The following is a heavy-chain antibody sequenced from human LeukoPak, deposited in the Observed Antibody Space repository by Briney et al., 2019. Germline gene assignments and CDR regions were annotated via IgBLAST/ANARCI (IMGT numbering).Heavy chain of an antibody. D-gene: IGHD3-16*01. CDR1: GGSFSGYY. CDR2: IYTSGST. CDR3: ARDNSPGYGGVTNAFDI. V-gene: IGHV4-4*07. Sequence: SETLSLTCAVYGGSFSGYYWSWIRQPAGKGLEWIGRIYTSGSTNYNPSLKSRVTMSVDTSKNQFSLKLSSVTAADTAAYYCARDNSPGYGGVTNAFDIWGQGTMVTVSS. J-gene: IGHJ3*02.